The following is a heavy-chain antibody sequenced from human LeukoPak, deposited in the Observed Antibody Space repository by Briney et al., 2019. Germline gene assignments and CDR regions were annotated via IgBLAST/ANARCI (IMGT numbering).Heavy chain of an antibody. CDR1: GDSVSSYY. CDR2: VSSDGTT. Sequence: SETLSLTCYVSGDSVSSYYWSWIRQPPGKGLECIGYVSSDGTTNYTPSLRRRVIMSVDTAKNHIFLNVTSLTAADTAIYFCARVDCVVEGCYNHWGRGTLVTVSS. V-gene: IGHV4-59*08. D-gene: IGHD5-24*01. J-gene: IGHJ4*02. CDR3: ARVDCVVEGCYNH.